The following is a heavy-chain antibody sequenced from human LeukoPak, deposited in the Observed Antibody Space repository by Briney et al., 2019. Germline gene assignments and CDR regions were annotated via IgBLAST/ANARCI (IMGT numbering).Heavy chain of an antibody. CDR1: GGSISSYY. Sequence: SETLSLTCTVSGGSISSYYWSWIRQPAGKGLEWIGRIYTSGSTNYNPSLKSRVTMSVDTSKNQFSLKLSSVTAADTAVYYCARDSATVTSYWYFDLWGRGTLVTVSS. V-gene: IGHV4-4*07. D-gene: IGHD4-17*01. CDR2: IYTSGST. J-gene: IGHJ2*01. CDR3: ARDSATVTSYWYFDL.